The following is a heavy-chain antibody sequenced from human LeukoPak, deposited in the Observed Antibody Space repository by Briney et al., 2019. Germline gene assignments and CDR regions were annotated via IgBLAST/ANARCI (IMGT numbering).Heavy chain of an antibody. Sequence: PGGSLRLSCAASGFTFSSYAIHWVRQAPGKGLEWVAVISFDGTDAFYADSVKGRFTISRDNSKNTLYLQMNSLRAEDTAVYYCARDNSVRDEAWWLNPWGQGTLVTVSS. CDR1: GFTFSSYA. J-gene: IGHJ5*02. V-gene: IGHV3-30*04. D-gene: IGHD5-24*01. CDR2: ISFDGTDA. CDR3: ARDNSVRDEAWWLNP.